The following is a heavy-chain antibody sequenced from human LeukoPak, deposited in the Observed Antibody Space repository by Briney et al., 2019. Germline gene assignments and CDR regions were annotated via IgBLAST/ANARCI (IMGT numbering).Heavy chain of an antibody. D-gene: IGHD6-19*01. V-gene: IGHV4-59*01. CDR1: GGSITNYY. CDR2: IYNTGRT. J-gene: IGHJ4*02. CDR3: ARAYRSAWTDPFDY. Sequence: SETLSLTCSVSGGSITNYYWSWIRQSPGKGLEWIGFIYNTGRTNYNPSLQSRVTLSVDTSKNQFSLKLSSVTAADTAVYYCARAYRSAWTDPFDYWGQGSLVTVSS.